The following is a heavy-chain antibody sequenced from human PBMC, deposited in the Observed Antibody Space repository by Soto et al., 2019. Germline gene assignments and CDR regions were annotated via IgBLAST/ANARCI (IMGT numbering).Heavy chain of an antibody. CDR1: GYTFTSYG. CDR2: ISAYNGNT. V-gene: IGHV1-18*01. CDR3: ARDFARQGYCSSPSCPHTDY. Sequence: ASVKVSCKASGYTFTSYGISWVRQAPGQGLEWMGWISAYNGNTNYAQKLQGRVTMTTDTSTSTAYMELRSLRSDATAVYYCARDFARQGYCSSPSCPHTDYWGQGTLVTVSS. D-gene: IGHD2-2*01. J-gene: IGHJ4*02.